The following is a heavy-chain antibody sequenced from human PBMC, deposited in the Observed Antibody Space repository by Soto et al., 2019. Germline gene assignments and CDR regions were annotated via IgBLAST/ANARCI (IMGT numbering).Heavy chain of an antibody. Sequence: SDTLSLTCAVSGDTISTGGYSWAWIRQPPGKALEWIGHTYHSGNPYYNPSLKSRVTISVDTSKNQFSLKLSSVTAADTAVYYCARHHDSWGQGTLVTVSS. CDR2: TYHSGNP. CDR3: ARHHDS. J-gene: IGHJ4*02. V-gene: IGHV4-30-2*01. CDR1: GDTISTGGYS.